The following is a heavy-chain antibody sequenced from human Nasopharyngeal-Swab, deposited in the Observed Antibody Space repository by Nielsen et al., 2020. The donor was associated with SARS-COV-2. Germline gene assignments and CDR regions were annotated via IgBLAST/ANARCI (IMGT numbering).Heavy chain of an antibody. Sequence: GSLRLSCAASGFSFNANSMHWVRQAPGKGLDWVAFISSDGNYIYYGESVKGRFTISRDNSKNMLYLHMNSLRGDDTALYYCVKDKAGAGFDYWGQGTLVTVSS. CDR1: GFSFNANS. V-gene: IGHV3-30*18. D-gene: IGHD1-26*01. CDR2: ISSDGNYI. J-gene: IGHJ4*02. CDR3: VKDKAGAGFDY.